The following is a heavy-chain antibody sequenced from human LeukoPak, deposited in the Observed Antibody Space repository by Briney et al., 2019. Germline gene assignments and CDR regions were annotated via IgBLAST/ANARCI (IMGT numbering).Heavy chain of an antibody. Sequence: PGGSLRLSCSPSGFTFSDFGMYLVRQAPRKRLEWVAAIFYYGSRDHYADFVKGRFTISRDNSRNTLYLQMNSLRVDDTAVYYCARDPRPSKWIQLWSEGYYFDYWGQGTLVTVSS. CDR3: ARDPRPSKWIQLWSEGYYFDY. J-gene: IGHJ4*02. CDR1: GFTFSDFG. CDR2: IFYYGSRD. D-gene: IGHD5-18*01. V-gene: IGHV3-30*03.